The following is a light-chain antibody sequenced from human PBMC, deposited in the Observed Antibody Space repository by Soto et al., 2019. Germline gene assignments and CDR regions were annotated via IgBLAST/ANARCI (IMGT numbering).Light chain of an antibody. Sequence: QSALTQPPSASGSPGQSVTISCTGASSDVGGYNYVSWFQQHPGKAPKLLIYEVTNRPSGVPDRFSGSKSDNTASLTVSGLQAEDEADYYCSSYAGNNTVVFGTGTKLTVL. CDR2: EVT. J-gene: IGLJ1*01. CDR3: SSYAGNNTVV. V-gene: IGLV2-8*01. CDR1: SSDVGGYNY.